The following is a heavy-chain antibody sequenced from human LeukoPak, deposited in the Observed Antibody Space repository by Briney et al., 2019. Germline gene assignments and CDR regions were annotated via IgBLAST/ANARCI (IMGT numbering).Heavy chain of an antibody. Sequence: SETLSLTCTVSGGSISSYYWSWIRQPPGKGLEGIGYIYYSGSTNYNPSLKSRVTISVDTSKNQFSLKLSSVTAADTAVYYCARVNIVVVPAATTGGYYFDYWGQGTLVTVSS. CDR3: ARVNIVVVPAATTGGYYFDY. J-gene: IGHJ4*02. CDR2: IYYSGST. CDR1: GGSISSYY. V-gene: IGHV4-59*01. D-gene: IGHD2-2*01.